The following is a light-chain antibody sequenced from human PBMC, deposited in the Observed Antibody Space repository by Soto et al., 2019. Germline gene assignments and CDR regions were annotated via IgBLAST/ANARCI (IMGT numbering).Light chain of an antibody. CDR3: QQRSSWPLT. CDR2: DAF. V-gene: IGKV3-11*01. J-gene: IGKJ4*01. CDR1: QSVGSY. Sequence: EIVLTQSPATPSLSPGERATLSCRASQSVGSYFAWYQQKPGQAPRLLIYDAFSRATGIPARFSGSGSGTDFTLTISSLELEDFAVYFCQQRSSWPLTFGGGTMVEIK.